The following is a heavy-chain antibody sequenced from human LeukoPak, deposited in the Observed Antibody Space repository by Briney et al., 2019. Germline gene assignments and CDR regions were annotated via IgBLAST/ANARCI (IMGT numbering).Heavy chain of an antibody. D-gene: IGHD3-22*01. Sequence: GGSLRLSCAASGFTFSSYSMNWVRQAPGKGLEWVSSISSSSSYIYYAGSVKGRFTISRDNAKNSLYLQMNSLRAEDTAVYYCARPSGTMIVVVDDAFDIWGQGTMVTVSS. CDR2: ISSSSSYI. V-gene: IGHV3-21*01. J-gene: IGHJ3*02. CDR3: ARPSGTMIVVVDDAFDI. CDR1: GFTFSSYS.